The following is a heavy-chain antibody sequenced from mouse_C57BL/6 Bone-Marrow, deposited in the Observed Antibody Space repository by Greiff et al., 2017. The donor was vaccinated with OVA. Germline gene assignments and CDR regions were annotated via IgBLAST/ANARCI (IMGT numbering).Heavy chain of an antibody. CDR3: ARHYYGSLDY. J-gene: IGHJ2*01. CDR2: IDPSDSET. CDR1: GYTFTSYW. D-gene: IGHD1-1*01. Sequence: QVQLQQPGAELVRPGFSVKLSCKASGYTFTSYWMHWVKQRPIQGLEWIGNIDPSDSETHYNQKFKDKATLTVDKSSSTAYMQLSSLTSEDSAVYYCARHYYGSLDYWGQGTTLTVSS. V-gene: IGHV1-52*01.